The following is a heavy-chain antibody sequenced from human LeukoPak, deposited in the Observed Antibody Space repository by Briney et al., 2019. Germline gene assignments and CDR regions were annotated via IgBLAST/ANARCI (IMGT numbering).Heavy chain of an antibody. V-gene: IGHV3-53*01. CDR3: ARDPAYCSSTRCREGDFDY. J-gene: IGHJ4*02. Sequence: GGSLRLSCAASGFTVSSNYMSWVRQAPGKGLEWVSVIYSGGSTYYADSVKGRFTISRDNAKNSLSLQMNSLRAEDTAVYYCARDPAYCSSTRCREGDFDYWGQGTLVTVSS. CDR2: IYSGGST. D-gene: IGHD2-2*01. CDR1: GFTVSSNY.